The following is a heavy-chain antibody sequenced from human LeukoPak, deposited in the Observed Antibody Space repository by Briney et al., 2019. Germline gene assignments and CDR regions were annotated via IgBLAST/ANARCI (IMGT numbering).Heavy chain of an antibody. CDR3: ARHPWNSGMDV. CDR1: GGSISSSTYY. J-gene: IGHJ6*02. D-gene: IGHD1-1*01. CDR2: IYNSGST. V-gene: IGHV4-39*01. Sequence: PSETLSLTCSVSGGSISSSTYYWGWIRQPPGKGLEWIGSIYNSGSTYYNPSLKSRVTISVDTSKNQFSLKLNSVTAADTAVYYCARHPWNSGMDVWGQGTTVTVS.